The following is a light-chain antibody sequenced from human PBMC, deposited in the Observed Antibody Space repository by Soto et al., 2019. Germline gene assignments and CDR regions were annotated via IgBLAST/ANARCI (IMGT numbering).Light chain of an antibody. CDR1: QSVSSY. CDR2: DAS. CDR3: QQRRNWPLT. Sequence: EIVLTQFPATLSLSPGERATLSCRASQSVSSYLAWYQQKPGQDPRLLIYDASYRATGLPARFSGSGSGTDFTLTISSLEPEDFAVYYCQQRRNWPLTFGGGTKVEIK. V-gene: IGKV3-11*01. J-gene: IGKJ4*01.